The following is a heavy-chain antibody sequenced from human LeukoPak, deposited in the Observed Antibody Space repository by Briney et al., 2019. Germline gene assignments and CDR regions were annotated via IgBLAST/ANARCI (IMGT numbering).Heavy chain of an antibody. V-gene: IGHV3-23*01. J-gene: IGHJ4*02. CDR2: IGSSAGTT. CDR1: GFTFSSYA. CDR3: ATSTAAAGTD. D-gene: IGHD6-13*01. Sequence: GGSLRLSCAASGFTFSSYAMAWVRQAPGKGLEWVSTIGSSAGTTLYADSVKGRFTISRDNSKNTLYLQMNSLRAEDTAIYYCATSTAAAGTDWGQGTLVTVSS.